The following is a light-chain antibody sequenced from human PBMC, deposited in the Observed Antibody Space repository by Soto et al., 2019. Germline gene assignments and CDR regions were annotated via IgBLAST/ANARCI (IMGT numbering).Light chain of an antibody. Sequence: QSVLTQPPSVSAAPGQRVTISCSGSASNIGNNSVSWYQQLPGAAPKLLIYVDNNRPSGIPDRFSGSKSGTSATLGITGLQTGDEADYYCGTWDTSLPACVFGPGTRSPS. V-gene: IGLV1-51*01. CDR3: GTWDTSLPACV. J-gene: IGLJ1*01. CDR2: VDN. CDR1: ASNIGNNS.